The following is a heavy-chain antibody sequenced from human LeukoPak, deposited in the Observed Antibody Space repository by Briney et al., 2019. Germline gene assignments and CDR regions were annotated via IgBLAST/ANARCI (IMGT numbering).Heavy chain of an antibody. Sequence: PSETLSLTCAVYGGSFSGYYWSWIRQPPGKGLEWIGEINHSGSTNYNPSLKSRVTISVDTSKNQFSLKLSSVTAADTAVYYCAXXXTRAYYYGMDVWGQGTTVTVSS. CDR2: INHSGST. V-gene: IGHV4-34*01. J-gene: IGHJ6*02. CDR3: AXXXTRAYYYGMDV. CDR1: GGSFSGYY. D-gene: IGHD2-2*01.